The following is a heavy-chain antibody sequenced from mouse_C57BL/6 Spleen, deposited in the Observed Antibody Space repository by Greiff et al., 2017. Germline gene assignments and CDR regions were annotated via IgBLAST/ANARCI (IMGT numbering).Heavy chain of an antibody. CDR2: IYPGDGDT. J-gene: IGHJ2*01. D-gene: IGHD2-5*01. CDR3: ARYSNSVDY. CDR1: GYAFSSSW. Sequence: QVQLQQSGPELVKPGASVKISCKASGYAFSSSWMNWVKQRPGKGLEWIGRIYPGDGDTNYNGKFKGKATLTADKSSSTAYMQLSSLTSEDSAVXFCARYSNSVDYTGEGTTLSVSS. V-gene: IGHV1-82*01.